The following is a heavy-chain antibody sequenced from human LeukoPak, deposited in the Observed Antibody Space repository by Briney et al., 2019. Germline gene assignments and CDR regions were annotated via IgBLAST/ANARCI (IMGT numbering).Heavy chain of an antibody. CDR2: INHSRSA. J-gene: IGHJ1*01. Sequence: SETLSLTCGVSGGSFSGFYWGWIRQSPGKGLEWIGEINHSRSATYNPSLKSRVTISLDTSKNQFPLKLTSVTAADAAIYYCARSKVAGSGKFFQHWGQGTLVTVSS. CDR1: GGSFSGFY. CDR3: ARSKVAGSGKFFQH. V-gene: IGHV4-34*01. D-gene: IGHD6-19*01.